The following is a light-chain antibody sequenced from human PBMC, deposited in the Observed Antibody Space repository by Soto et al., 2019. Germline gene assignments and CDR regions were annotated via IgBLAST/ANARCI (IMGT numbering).Light chain of an antibody. CDR3: LQHNSYWT. V-gene: IGKV1-5*03. CDR1: QTISSW. J-gene: IGKJ1*01. CDR2: KAS. Sequence: DSQMTQSRTTLSGSVGDRFTITCRASQTISSWLAWYQQKPGKAPKILIYKASTLKSGVPSRFSGGGSGTEFTLTISSLKPEDFATYYCLQHNSYWTFGQGTKVDIK.